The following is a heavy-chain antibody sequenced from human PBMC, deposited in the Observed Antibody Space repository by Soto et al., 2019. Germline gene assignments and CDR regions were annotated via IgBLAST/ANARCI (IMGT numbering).Heavy chain of an antibody. D-gene: IGHD6-13*01. CDR3: AKRAGGFSEFDY. CDR2: VDYTGSYT. CDR1: GFTFSGFA. J-gene: IGHJ4*02. V-gene: IGHV3-23*01. Sequence: EVQLLESGGGLVQPGGSLRLSCAASGFTFSGFAMNWVRQPPGKGLEWVSRVDYTGSYTFYAASVKGRFTISRDNSKNMVYLELNSLRAEDMAVYYCAKRAGGFSEFDYWGQGTLVIVSS.